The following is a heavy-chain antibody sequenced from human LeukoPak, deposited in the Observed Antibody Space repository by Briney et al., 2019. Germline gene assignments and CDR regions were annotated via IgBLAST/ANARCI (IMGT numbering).Heavy chain of an antibody. D-gene: IGHD1-14*01. CDR3: ARWYNRDHYYFDY. V-gene: IGHV1-46*01. J-gene: IGHJ4*02. Sequence: ASVKDSCMASGYTYTDYYMHWVRQAPGQGLEWMGIINPSGDSTSYPQKFQGRVTMTRDTSTNTVYMELSSLRSEDTAVYYCARWYNRDHYYFDYWGQGTLVTVSS. CDR2: INPSGDST. CDR1: GYTYTDYY.